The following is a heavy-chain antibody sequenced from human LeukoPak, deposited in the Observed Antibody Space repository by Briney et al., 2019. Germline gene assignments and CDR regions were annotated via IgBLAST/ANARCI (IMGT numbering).Heavy chain of an antibody. CDR1: GGTFSSYA. J-gene: IGHJ5*02. D-gene: IGHD6-13*01. V-gene: IGHV1-69*01. Sequence: SVKVSCKASGGTFSSYAISWVRQAPGQGLEWMGGIIPIFGTANYAQKFQGRVTITADESTSTAYMELSSLRSEDTAVYYCARVAAAAGTVRFDPWGQGTLVTVSS. CDR2: IIPIFGTA. CDR3: ARVAAAAGTVRFDP.